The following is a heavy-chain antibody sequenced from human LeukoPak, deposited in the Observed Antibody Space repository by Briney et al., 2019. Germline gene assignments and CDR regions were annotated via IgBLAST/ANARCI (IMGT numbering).Heavy chain of an antibody. CDR3: ARGSSAGASLRHDY. V-gene: IGHV3-7*01. J-gene: IGHJ4*02. D-gene: IGHD1-26*01. Sequence: QAGGSLRLSCAASGFTFSSYWVSWVRQAPGKGLEWVANIKQDGSEENFVHSVKGRCTISRDNAKKSLYLQMNRLRAEDTAVYYCARGSSAGASLRHDYWGQGTLVTVSS. CDR1: GFTFSSYW. CDR2: IKQDGSEE.